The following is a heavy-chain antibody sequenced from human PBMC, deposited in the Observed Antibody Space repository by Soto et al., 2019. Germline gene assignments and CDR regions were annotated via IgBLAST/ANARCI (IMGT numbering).Heavy chain of an antibody. CDR1: GFTFSGSA. Sequence: GGSLRLSCAASGFTFSGSAMHWVRQASGKGLEWVGRIRSIANSYATAYAASVKGRFTISRDDSKNTAYLQMNSLKTEDTAVYYCTRPLGYCSSTSCHPRGEYYMDVWGKGTTVTVSS. D-gene: IGHD2-2*01. J-gene: IGHJ6*03. CDR2: IRSIANSYAT. V-gene: IGHV3-73*01. CDR3: TRPLGYCSSTSCHPRGEYYMDV.